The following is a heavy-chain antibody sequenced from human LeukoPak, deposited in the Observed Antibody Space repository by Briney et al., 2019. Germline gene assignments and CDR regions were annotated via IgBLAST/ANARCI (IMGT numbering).Heavy chain of an antibody. J-gene: IGHJ6*03. D-gene: IGHD1-7*01. CDR2: INDSRTT. V-gene: IGHV4-34*01. CDR3: ARRWNYGRNYYIDV. CDR1: GGSSSNYK. Sequence: PSETLSLTPALYGGSSSNYKWRGIRHTPGRGREWIGKINDSRTTNYTPSIMRCVTLSVDTSKNQFSLRLTSVAATDTAVYCCARRWNYGRNYYIDVWGKGATVSVSS.